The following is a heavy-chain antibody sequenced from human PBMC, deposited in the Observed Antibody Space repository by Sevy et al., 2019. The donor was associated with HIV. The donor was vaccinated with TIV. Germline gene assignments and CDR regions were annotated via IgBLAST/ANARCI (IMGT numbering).Heavy chain of an antibody. CDR2: ISWNSGSI. J-gene: IGHJ4*01. Sequence: GGSLRLSCAASGFTFSNYGMHWVRQAPGKGLEWVSGISWNSGSIDYADSVKGRFTISRDNAKNSLYLQMKSLRADDTALYYCARDRDDGYCTNGVCFNFDNWGQGTLVTVSS. D-gene: IGHD2-8*01. CDR1: GFTFSNYG. V-gene: IGHV3-9*01. CDR3: ARDRDDGYCTNGVCFNFDN.